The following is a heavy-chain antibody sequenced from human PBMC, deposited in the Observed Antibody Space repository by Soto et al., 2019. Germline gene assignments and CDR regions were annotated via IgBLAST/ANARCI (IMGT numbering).Heavy chain of an antibody. D-gene: IGHD3-3*01. CDR2: IYHSGSS. V-gene: IGHV4-4*02. CDR1: VGSSTSGQW. J-gene: IGHJ6*02. Sequence: SETLSLTCAVSVGSSTSGQWWSCVRQPPGKGLEWIGEIYHSGSSNYNPSLKSRVTISVDKSKTQFSLRLSSVTAADTAVYYCARQSFWSGFSSYGMDVWGQGTTVTVSS. CDR3: ARQSFWSGFSSYGMDV.